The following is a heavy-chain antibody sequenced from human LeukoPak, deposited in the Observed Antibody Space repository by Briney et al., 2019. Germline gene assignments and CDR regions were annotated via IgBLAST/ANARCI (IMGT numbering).Heavy chain of an antibody. CDR3: ARGTTTMVRGVIMSGWFDP. V-gene: IGHV1-8*01. CDR2: MNPNSGNT. Sequence: ASVKVSCKASGYTFTSYDINWVRQATGQGLEWMEWMNPNSGNTGYAQKFQGRVTMTRNTSISTAYMELSSLRSEDTAVYYCARGTTTMVRGVIMSGWFDPWGQGTLVTVSS. CDR1: GYTFTSYD. D-gene: IGHD3-10*01. J-gene: IGHJ5*02.